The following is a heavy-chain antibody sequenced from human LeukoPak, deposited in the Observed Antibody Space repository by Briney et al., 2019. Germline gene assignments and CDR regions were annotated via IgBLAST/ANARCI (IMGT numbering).Heavy chain of an antibody. CDR3: ARGIRSGRAEYFQH. D-gene: IGHD3-22*01. CDR1: GYTFTRHY. CDR2: INPSAGST. J-gene: IGHJ1*01. Sequence: ASVKVSCKASGYTFTRHYLHWVRQAPGQGLEWMGIINPSAGSTSYAQKFQGRVTMTRDTSTSTVYMELISLSSEDTAVYYCARGIRSGRAEYFQHWGQGTLVTVSS. V-gene: IGHV1-46*01.